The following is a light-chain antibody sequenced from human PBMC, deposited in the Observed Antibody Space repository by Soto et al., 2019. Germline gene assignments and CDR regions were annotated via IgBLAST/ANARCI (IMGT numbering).Light chain of an antibody. CDR2: IND. V-gene: IGLV1-44*01. CDR3: ATWDDDRNAAV. CDR1: SSNIAGNT. Sequence: QSVLTQPPSLSGTPGQWVTISCSGSSSNIAGNTVHWYQHLPGTAPTLLIYINDQRPSGVPGRFSASTSGTSASLAISGLQSDDEADYYCATWDDDRNAAVFGGGTQLTVL. J-gene: IGLJ7*01.